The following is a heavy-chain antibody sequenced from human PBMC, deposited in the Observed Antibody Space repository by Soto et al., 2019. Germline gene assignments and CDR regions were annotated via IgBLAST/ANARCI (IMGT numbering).Heavy chain of an antibody. J-gene: IGHJ4*02. D-gene: IGHD1-20*01. CDR3: ARLGITGTTIGY. Sequence: TSETLSLTCAVSGYSISSGYYWGWIRQPPGKGLEWIGSIYHSGSTYYNPSLKSRVTISVDTSKNQFSLKLSSVTAADTAVYYCARLGITGTTIGYWGQGTLVTVSS. V-gene: IGHV4-38-2*01. CDR2: IYHSGST. CDR1: GYSISSGYY.